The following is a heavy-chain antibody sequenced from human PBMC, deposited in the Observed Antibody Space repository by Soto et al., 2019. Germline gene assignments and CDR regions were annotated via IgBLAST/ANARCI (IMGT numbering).Heavy chain of an antibody. V-gene: IGHV4-59*01. J-gene: IGHJ6*03. D-gene: IGHD3-10*01. Sequence: PSETLSLTCTVSGGSISSYYWSWIRQPPGKGLEWIGYIYYSGSTNYNPSLKSRVTISVDTSKNQFSLKLSSVTAADTAVYYCARDYEELFKCYYYYYMDVWGKGTTVTVSS. CDR2: IYYSGST. CDR1: GGSISSYY. CDR3: ARDYEELFKCYYYYYMDV.